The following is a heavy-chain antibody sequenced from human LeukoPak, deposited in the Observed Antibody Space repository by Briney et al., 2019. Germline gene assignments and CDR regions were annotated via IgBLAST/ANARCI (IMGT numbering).Heavy chain of an antibody. CDR3: VRGPPVVVVAATPSCGMDV. J-gene: IGHJ6*02. V-gene: IGHV4-34*01. CDR1: GGSFSGYY. D-gene: IGHD2-15*01. CDR2: INHSGST. Sequence: SGTLSLTCAVYGGSFSGYYWSWIRQPPGKGLEWIGEINHSGSTNYNPSLKSRVTISVDTSKNQFSLKLSSVTAADTAVYYCVRGPPVVVVAATPSCGMDVWGQGTTVTVSS.